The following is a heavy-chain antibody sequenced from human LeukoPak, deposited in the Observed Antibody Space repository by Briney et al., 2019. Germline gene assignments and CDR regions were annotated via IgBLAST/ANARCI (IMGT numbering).Heavy chain of an antibody. J-gene: IGHJ4*02. Sequence: PGGSLGLSCAASGFTLSSYSMNWVRQAPGKGLEWVSYISSSSSTIYYADSVKGRFTISRDNAKNSLYLQMSSLRAEDTAVYYCAKDPYSSRGSFDYWGQGTLVNVSS. D-gene: IGHD6-13*01. CDR2: ISSSSSTI. V-gene: IGHV3-48*01. CDR3: AKDPYSSRGSFDY. CDR1: GFTLSSYS.